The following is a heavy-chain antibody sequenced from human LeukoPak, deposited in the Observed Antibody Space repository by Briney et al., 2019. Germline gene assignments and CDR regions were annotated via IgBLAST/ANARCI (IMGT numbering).Heavy chain of an antibody. CDR2: IKKDGDEI. Sequence: GGSLTLSCAASGFNFSSHWMSWVRQAPGTGMEWVANIKKDGDEIFYADSVKGRFTIFRDNAKNALYLQMSTVRGEDTALYYCGSDRTSASAPDDWGQGTLVTVSS. D-gene: IGHD2-2*01. CDR3: GSDRTSASAPDD. J-gene: IGHJ4*02. V-gene: IGHV3-7*01. CDR1: GFNFSSHW.